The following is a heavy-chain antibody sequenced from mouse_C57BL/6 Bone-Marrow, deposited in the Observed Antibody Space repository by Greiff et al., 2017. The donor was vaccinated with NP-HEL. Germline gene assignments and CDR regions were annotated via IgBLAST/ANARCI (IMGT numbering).Heavy chain of an antibody. V-gene: IGHV2-2*01. CDR3: ARGRGFAY. Sequence: VQWVESGPGLVQPSQCLSITCTVSGFSLTSYGVHWVRQSPGKGLEWLGVIWSGGSTDYNAAFISRLSISKDNSKSQVFFKMNSLQADDTAIYYCARGRGFAYWGQGTLVTVSA. CDR2: IWSGGST. J-gene: IGHJ3*01. CDR1: GFSLTSYG.